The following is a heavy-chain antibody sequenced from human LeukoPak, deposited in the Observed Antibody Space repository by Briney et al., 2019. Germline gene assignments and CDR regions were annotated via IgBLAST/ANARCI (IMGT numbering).Heavy chain of an antibody. CDR2: ISGSGGST. D-gene: IGHD2-15*01. CDR3: AKGRVCSGGSCYSEDYYYYYMDV. CDR1: GFTFSSYA. Sequence: GGSLRLSCAASGFTFSSYAMRWVRQAPGKGLEWVSAISGSGGSTYYADSVKGRFTISSDNSKNTLYLQMNSLRAEETAVYYWAKGRVCSGGSCYSEDYYYYYMDVWGKGTTVTVSS. V-gene: IGHV3-23*01. J-gene: IGHJ6*03.